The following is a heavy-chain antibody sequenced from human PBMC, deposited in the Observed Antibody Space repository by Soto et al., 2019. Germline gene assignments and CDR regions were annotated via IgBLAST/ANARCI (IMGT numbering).Heavy chain of an antibody. CDR1: GFTFDDYT. CDR2: ISWDGGST. Sequence: PGGSLRLSCAASGFTFDDYTMHWVRQAPGKGLEWVSLISWDGGSTYYADSVKGRFTISRDNSKNSLYLQMNSLGTEDTALYYCAKDMNLRHGDAFDIWGQGTMVTVSS. V-gene: IGHV3-43*01. J-gene: IGHJ3*02. CDR3: AKDMNLRHGDAFDI.